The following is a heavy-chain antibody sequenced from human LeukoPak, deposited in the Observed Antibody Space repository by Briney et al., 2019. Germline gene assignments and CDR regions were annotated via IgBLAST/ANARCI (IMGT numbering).Heavy chain of an antibody. J-gene: IGHJ5*02. D-gene: IGHD6-19*01. Sequence: PSETLSLTCAVYGGSFSGYYWGWIRQPPGKGLEWIGSIYYSGSTYYNPSLKSRVTISVDTSKNQFSLKLSSVTAADTAVYYCARVKIAVAGTGWFDPWGQGTLVTVSS. CDR1: GGSFSGYY. V-gene: IGHV4-34*01. CDR2: IYYSGST. CDR3: ARVKIAVAGTGWFDP.